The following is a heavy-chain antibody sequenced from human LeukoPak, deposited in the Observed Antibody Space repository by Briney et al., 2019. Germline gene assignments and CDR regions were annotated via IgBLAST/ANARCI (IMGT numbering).Heavy chain of an antibody. V-gene: IGHV4-34*01. J-gene: IGHJ3*02. CDR3: ARPGLFVDSSGWFDAFDI. D-gene: IGHD6-19*01. Sequence: NSSETLSLTCAVYGGSFSGYYWSWIRQPPGKGLEWIGEINHSGSTNYNPSLKSRVTISVDTSKNQFSLKLSSVTAADTAVYYCARPGLFVDSSGWFDAFDIWGQGTMVTVSS. CDR1: GGSFSGYY. CDR2: INHSGST.